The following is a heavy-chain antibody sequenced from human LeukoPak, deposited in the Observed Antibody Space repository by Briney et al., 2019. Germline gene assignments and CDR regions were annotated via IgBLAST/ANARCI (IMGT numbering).Heavy chain of an antibody. CDR1: GFTFSSYG. CDR2: ISYDGSNK. V-gene: IGHV3-30*18. J-gene: IGHJ4*02. D-gene: IGHD6-19*01. Sequence: PGRSLRLSCAASGFTFSSYGMHWVRQAPGKGLEWVAVISYDGSNKYYADSVKGQFTISRDNSKNTLYLQMNSLRAEDTAVYYCAKDRSIAVAGTYDYWGQGTLVTVSS. CDR3: AKDRSIAVAGTYDY.